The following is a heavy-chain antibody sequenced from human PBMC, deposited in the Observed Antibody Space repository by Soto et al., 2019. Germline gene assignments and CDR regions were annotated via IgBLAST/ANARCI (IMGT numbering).Heavy chain of an antibody. CDR3: ARYRTPDISRLFDP. D-gene: IGHD2-15*01. V-gene: IGHV3-23*01. CDR1: GFTFSTFA. J-gene: IGHJ5*02. CDR2: IGSDSGGI. Sequence: DVRLLESGGGLAHPGGSLRLSCAASGFTFSTFAMTWVRQAPGKGLEWVSAIGSDSGGIQYADSVKGRFTISRDNSMNTLYRQMDSLRAGDTAVYYCARYRTPDISRLFDPWGLGTLVTVSS.